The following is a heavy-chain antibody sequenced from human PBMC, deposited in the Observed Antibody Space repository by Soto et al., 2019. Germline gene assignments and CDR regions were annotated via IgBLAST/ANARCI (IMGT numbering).Heavy chain of an antibody. CDR2: ISAGGGST. D-gene: IGHD1-26*01. V-gene: IGHV3-23*01. J-gene: IGHJ5*02. Sequence: GGSLRLSCAASGFTFSSYAMSWVRQAPGKGLEWVSAISAGGGSTYYADSVKGRFTISRDNSKNTPHLQMNSLRAEDTALYYCAKDMKVAGATTWFDPWGQGTLVTVLL. CDR3: AKDMKVAGATTWFDP. CDR1: GFTFSSYA.